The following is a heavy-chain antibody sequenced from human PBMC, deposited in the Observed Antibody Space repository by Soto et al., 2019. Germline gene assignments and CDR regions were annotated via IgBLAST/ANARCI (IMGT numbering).Heavy chain of an antibody. CDR3: ARSITMVRGGYWFDP. Sequence: GGSLRLSCAASGFTFSSYSMNWVRQAPGKGLEWVSYISSSSSTIYYADSVKGRFTISRDNAKNSLYLQMNSLRAEDTAVYYCARSITMVRGGYWFDPWGQGTLVNVSS. J-gene: IGHJ5*02. CDR1: GFTFSSYS. CDR2: ISSSSSTI. D-gene: IGHD3-10*01. V-gene: IGHV3-48*01.